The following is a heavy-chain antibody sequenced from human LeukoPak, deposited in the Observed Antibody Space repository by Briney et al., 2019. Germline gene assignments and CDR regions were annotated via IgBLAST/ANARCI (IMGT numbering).Heavy chain of an antibody. J-gene: IGHJ4*02. V-gene: IGHV3-7*01. D-gene: IGHD1-14*01. CDR1: GFTFSSYW. CDR2: IKQDGSEK. CDR3: AREVTTGTLFDY. Sequence: PGGSLRLSCAASGFTFSSYWMSWVRQAPGKGLEGVANIKQDGSEKYYVDSVKGRFTISRDNAKNSLYVQMNSLRAEDTAVYYCAREVTTGTLFDYWGQGTLVTVSS.